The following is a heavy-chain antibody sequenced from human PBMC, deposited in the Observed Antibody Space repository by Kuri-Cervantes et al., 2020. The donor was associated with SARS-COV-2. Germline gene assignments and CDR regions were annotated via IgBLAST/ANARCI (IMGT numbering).Heavy chain of an antibody. V-gene: IGHV3-30-3*01. J-gene: IGHJ6*02. Sequence: GGSLRLSCAASGFTFSSYAMHWVRQAPCKGLEWVAVISYDGSNKYYADSVKGRFTISRDNSKNTLYLQMNSLRAEDTAVYYCARDLFGGGGYYYGMDVWGQGTTVTVSS. CDR2: ISYDGSNK. CDR3: ARDLFGGGGYYYGMDV. CDR1: GFTFSSYA. D-gene: IGHD4-23*01.